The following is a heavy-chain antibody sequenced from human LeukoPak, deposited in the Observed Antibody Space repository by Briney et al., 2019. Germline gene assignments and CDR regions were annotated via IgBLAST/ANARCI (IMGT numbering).Heavy chain of an antibody. V-gene: IGHV3-23*01. CDR3: AKDPLGYYDSSGYYYCWFDP. Sequence: GGSLRLSCAASGFTFSSYAMSSVRQAPGEGLEWVSAISGSGGSTYYADSVKGRFTISRDNSKNTLYLQMNSLRAEDTAVYYCAKDPLGYYDSSGYYYCWFDPWGQGTLVTVSS. CDR1: GFTFSSYA. CDR2: ISGSGGST. J-gene: IGHJ5*02. D-gene: IGHD3-22*01.